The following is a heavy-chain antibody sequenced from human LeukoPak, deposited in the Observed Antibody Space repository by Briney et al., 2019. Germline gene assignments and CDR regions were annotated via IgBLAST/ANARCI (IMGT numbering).Heavy chain of an antibody. Sequence: SETLSLTCTVSGGSISSYYWSWIRQPPGKGLEWIGYIYYSGSTNYNPSLKSRVTISVDTSKNQFSLKLSSVTAADTAVYYCARDQSNSNYGYYYGMDVWGQGTTVTVSS. CDR3: ARDQSNSNYGYYYGMDV. CDR1: GGSISSYY. D-gene: IGHD4-11*01. J-gene: IGHJ6*02. CDR2: IYYSGST. V-gene: IGHV4-59*01.